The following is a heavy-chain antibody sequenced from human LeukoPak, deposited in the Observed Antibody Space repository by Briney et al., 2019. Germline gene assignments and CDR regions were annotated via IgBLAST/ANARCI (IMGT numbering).Heavy chain of an antibody. D-gene: IGHD3-9*01. Sequence: QPGRSLRLSCAASGFTFSSYAMSWVRQAPGKGLEWVSAISGSGGSTYYADSVKGRFTISRDNSKNTLYLQMNSLRAEDTAVYYCAKGGGVLRYFDWLYSTFDYWGQGTLVTVSS. CDR2: ISGSGGST. CDR3: AKGGGVLRYFDWLYSTFDY. V-gene: IGHV3-23*01. CDR1: GFTFSSYA. J-gene: IGHJ4*02.